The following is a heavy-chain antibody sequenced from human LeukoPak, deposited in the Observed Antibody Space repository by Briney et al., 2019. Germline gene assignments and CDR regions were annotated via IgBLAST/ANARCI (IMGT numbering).Heavy chain of an antibody. CDR2: INPSGGST. J-gene: IGHJ5*02. CDR3: ARPIGDHENWFDP. V-gene: IGHV1-46*01. D-gene: IGHD4-17*01. Sequence: ASVKVSCKASGYTFTSYYMHWLRQAPGQGLEWMGIINPSGGSTRYAQKFQGRVTMTRDTSTSTVYMELSSLRSEDTAVYYCARPIGDHENWFDPWGQGTLVTVSS. CDR1: GYTFTSYY.